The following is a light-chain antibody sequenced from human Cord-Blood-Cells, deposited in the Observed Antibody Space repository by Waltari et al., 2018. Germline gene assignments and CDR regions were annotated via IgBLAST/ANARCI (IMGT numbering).Light chain of an antibody. V-gene: IGLV2-23*02. CDR3: CSYAGSVV. Sequence: QSALTQPASVAGSPGQSITISSPGTSSDVGSYNLVSWYQQHPGKAPKLMIYEVSKRPSGVSNRFSGSKSGNTASLTISGLQAEDESDYYCCSYAGSVVFGGGTKLTVL. CDR2: EVS. J-gene: IGLJ2*01. CDR1: SSDVGSYNL.